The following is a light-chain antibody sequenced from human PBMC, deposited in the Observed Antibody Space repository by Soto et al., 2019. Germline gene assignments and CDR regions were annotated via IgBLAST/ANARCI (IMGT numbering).Light chain of an antibody. J-gene: IGKJ4*01. CDR1: QSVSSNF. Sequence: EIVMTQSPATLSVSPGERATLSCRASQSVSSNFLAWYQQKPGQAPRLLIYGASNRATGFPDGFSGGGSGTDFTLTISRLEPEDFAVYYCQQFSSYPLTFGGGTKVDI. CDR3: QQFSSYPLT. CDR2: GAS. V-gene: IGKV3-20*01.